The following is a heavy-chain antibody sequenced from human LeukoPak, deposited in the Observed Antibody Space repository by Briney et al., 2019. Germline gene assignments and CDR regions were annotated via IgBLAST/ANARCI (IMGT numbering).Heavy chain of an antibody. CDR2: ISGSGGST. V-gene: IGHV3-23*01. D-gene: IGHD2-8*01. Sequence: AGSLRLSCAASGFTFSSYAMSWVRQAPGKGLEWVSAISGSGGSTYYADSVKGRFTISRDNSKNTLYLQMNSLRAEDTAVYYCAGGLEMVYARTDAFDIWGQGTMVTVSS. CDR1: GFTFSSYA. J-gene: IGHJ3*02. CDR3: AGGLEMVYARTDAFDI.